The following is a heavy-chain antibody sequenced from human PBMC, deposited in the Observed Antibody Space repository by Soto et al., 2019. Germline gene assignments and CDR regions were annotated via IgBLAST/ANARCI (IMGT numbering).Heavy chain of an antibody. Sequence: ASVKVSCKASGYTFTSYYMHWVRQAPGQGLEWMGIINPSGGSTSYAQKFQGRVTMTTDTSTSTAYMELRSLRSDDTAVYYCAGDGGITIFGVVITQPYYFDYWGQGTLVTVSS. V-gene: IGHV1-46*01. D-gene: IGHD3-3*01. CDR3: AGDGGITIFGVVITQPYYFDY. CDR1: GYTFTSYY. CDR2: INPSGGST. J-gene: IGHJ4*02.